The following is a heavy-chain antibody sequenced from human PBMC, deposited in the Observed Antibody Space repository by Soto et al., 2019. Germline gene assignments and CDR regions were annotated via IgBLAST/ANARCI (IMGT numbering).Heavy chain of an antibody. CDR3: ARHGPLWFGELLNDYYYYMDV. CDR1: GYSFTSYW. D-gene: IGHD3-10*01. Sequence: PGESLKISCQGSGYSFTSYWIGWVRQMPGKGLEWMGIIYPGDSDTRYSPSFQGQVTISADKSISTAYLQWSSLKASDTAIYYCARHGPLWFGELLNDYYYYMDVWGKGTTVTVSS. V-gene: IGHV5-51*01. J-gene: IGHJ6*03. CDR2: IYPGDSDT.